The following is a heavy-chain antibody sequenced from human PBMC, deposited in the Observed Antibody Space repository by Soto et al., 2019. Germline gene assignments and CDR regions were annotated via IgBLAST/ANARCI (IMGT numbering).Heavy chain of an antibody. CDR3: ARGHVTIFGAVIIPYYYYGMDV. J-gene: IGHJ6*02. CDR2: INPNSGGT. Sequence: ASVKVSCKASGYTFTGYYIHWVRQAPGQGLEWMGWINPNSGGTNYAQKFQGRVTMTRDTSISTAYMELSRLRSDDTAVYYCARGHVTIFGAVIIPYYYYGMDVWGPGPPMTV. D-gene: IGHD3-3*01. CDR1: GYTFTGYY. V-gene: IGHV1-2*02.